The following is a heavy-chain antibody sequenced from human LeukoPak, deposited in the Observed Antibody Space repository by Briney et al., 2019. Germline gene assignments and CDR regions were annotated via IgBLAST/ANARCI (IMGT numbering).Heavy chain of an antibody. V-gene: IGHV4-59*01. J-gene: IGHJ3*02. CDR2: IDYRGST. CDR1: DGSISNYY. Sequence: SETLTLTCTVSDGSISNYYWSWIRQPPGTGLEWIAYIDYRGSTTYNPSLKSRVTISVDTSRNQFSLKLSSVTAADTAVYYCARSRSGYSYDHAAFDIWGQGTMVTVSS. CDR3: ARSRSGYSYDHAAFDI. D-gene: IGHD5-18*01.